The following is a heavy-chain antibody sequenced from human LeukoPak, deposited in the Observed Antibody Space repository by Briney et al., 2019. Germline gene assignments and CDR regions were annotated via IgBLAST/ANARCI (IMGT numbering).Heavy chain of an antibody. CDR1: GFTVTGNY. CDR2: IYSGGST. Sequence: GGSLRLSCVASGFTVTGNYMSWVRQAPGKGLEWVSVIYSGGSTFYADSVKGRFTISRDNSKNTLFLQMHSLRAEDTAVYYCAKQLGYCSDGSCYFPYWGQGTLVTVSS. CDR3: AKQLGYCSDGSCYFPY. D-gene: IGHD2-15*01. V-gene: IGHV3-53*01. J-gene: IGHJ4*02.